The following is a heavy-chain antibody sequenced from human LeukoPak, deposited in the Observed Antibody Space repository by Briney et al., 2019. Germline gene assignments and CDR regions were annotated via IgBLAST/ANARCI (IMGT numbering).Heavy chain of an antibody. J-gene: IGHJ4*02. CDR1: GYTLTELS. CDR2: FDPEDGET. V-gene: IGHV1-24*01. CDR3: ARGLSGNIVATSTDY. D-gene: IGHD5-12*01. Sequence: ASVKVSCKVSGYTLTELSMHWVRQAPGKGLEWMGGFDPEDGETIYAQKFQGRVTMTRDTSTSTVYMELSSLRSEDTVVYYCARGLSGNIVATSTDYWGQGTLVTVSS.